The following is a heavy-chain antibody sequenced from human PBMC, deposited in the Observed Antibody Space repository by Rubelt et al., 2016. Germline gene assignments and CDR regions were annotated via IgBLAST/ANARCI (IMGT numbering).Heavy chain of an antibody. CDR1: GYTFTSYG. Sequence: QVQLVQSGAEVKKPGASAKVSCKASGYTFTSYGISWVRQAPGQGLEWMGWISAYNGNTNYAQKLPGRVTMTTDTTTRTAYMELRSLRSDDTAVYYCARDADYYDSSGYYPFWGQGTLVTVSS. J-gene: IGHJ4*02. D-gene: IGHD3-22*01. CDR2: ISAYNGNT. CDR3: ARDADYYDSSGYYPF. V-gene: IGHV1-18*01.